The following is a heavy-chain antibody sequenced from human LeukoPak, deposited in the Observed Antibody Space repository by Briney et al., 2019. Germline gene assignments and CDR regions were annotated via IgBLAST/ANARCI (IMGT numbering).Heavy chain of an antibody. V-gene: IGHV3-33*01. CDR1: GFTFSSYG. Sequence: GGSLRLSCAASGFTFSSYGMHWVRQAPGKGLEWVAVIWYDGSNKYYADSVKGRFTISRDNSENTLYLQMNSLRAEDTAVYYCARAYCGGDCSENWFDPWGQGTLVTVSS. CDR3: ARAYCGGDCSENWFDP. J-gene: IGHJ5*02. D-gene: IGHD2-21*02. CDR2: IWYDGSNK.